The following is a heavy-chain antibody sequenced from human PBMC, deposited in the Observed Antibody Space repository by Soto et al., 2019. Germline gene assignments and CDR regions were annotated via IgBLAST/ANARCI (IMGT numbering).Heavy chain of an antibody. CDR1: GITFSDYY. CDR3: AADPSYFYYMDV. CDR2: ISHSGRTT. V-gene: IGHV3-11*01. J-gene: IGHJ6*03. Sequence: QVQLVESGGGLVKPGGSLRLSCEASGITFSDYYMNWIRQAPGKGLEWISYISHSGRTTYYADSVKGRFTISRDNATNSLYLQMNSLTAEDTAFSNCAADPSYFYYMDVWGKGTTVTVSS.